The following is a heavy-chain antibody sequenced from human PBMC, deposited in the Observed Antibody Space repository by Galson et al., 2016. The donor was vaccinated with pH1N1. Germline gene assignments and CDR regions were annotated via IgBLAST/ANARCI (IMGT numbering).Heavy chain of an antibody. J-gene: IGHJ1*01. CDR3: ARVLQYGDPPQLDS. Sequence: SETLSLTCSVSGGSLTTYYWTWIRQPAGKGLEWIERIFSSGATNYSPALKSRVTMSVDTFKNHFSLKLKSVTAADSAVYYCARVLQYGDPPQLDSWGQGTLVTVSS. CDR2: IFSSGAT. D-gene: IGHD2-21*02. CDR1: GGSLTTYY. V-gene: IGHV4-4*07.